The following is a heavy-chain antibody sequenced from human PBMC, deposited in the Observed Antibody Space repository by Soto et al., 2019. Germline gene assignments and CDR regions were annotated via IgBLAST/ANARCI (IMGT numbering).Heavy chain of an antibody. CDR1: DFSLSNSGIC. D-gene: IGHD3-3*01. CDR2: IDWYDGK. V-gene: IGHV2-70*01. Sequence: GPRVLNPRQPRPIACTFSDFSLSNSGICASWMRQPPGKALEWLALIDWYDGKYYNTSLXTRLTIYXXTXKXQVVVTVTNMDPVDTATYYCARIHKSTYDFLSVCRAGGKGMEVGGEGATVTVSA. J-gene: IGHJ6*01. CDR3: ARIHKSTYDFLSVCRAGGKGMEV.